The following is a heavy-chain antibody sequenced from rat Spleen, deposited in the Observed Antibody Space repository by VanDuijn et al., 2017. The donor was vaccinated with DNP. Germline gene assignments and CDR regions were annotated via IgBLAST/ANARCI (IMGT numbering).Heavy chain of an antibody. D-gene: IGHD4-3*01. Sequence: EVQLVESGGGVVQPGRSLKLSCAASGFTFSDYNMAWVRQAPKKGLEWVATISYDGSSTYYRDAGKGRVNRSRDNAKSTLYLQMDSLRAEETATYYCRRWNSGHLDYWGQGVMVTVSS. CDR2: ISYDGSST. CDR3: RRWNSGHLDY. J-gene: IGHJ2*01. V-gene: IGHV5-7*01. CDR1: GFTFSDYN.